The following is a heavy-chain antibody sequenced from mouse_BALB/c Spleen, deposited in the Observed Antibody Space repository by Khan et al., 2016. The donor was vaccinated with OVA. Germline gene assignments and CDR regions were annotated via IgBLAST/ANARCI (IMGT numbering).Heavy chain of an antibody. D-gene: IGHD1-1*01. CDR3: VNHGSSSAWFTY. CDR1: GYTFTSYW. V-gene: IGHV1-7*01. Sequence: QMQLEESGAELAKPGASVKMSCKASGYTFTSYWMHWVKQRPGQGLEWIGYINPSTDYTDYNQKFKDKATLTVDKSSSTAYMQLTSLTSEDSAVYYCVNHGSSSAWFTYWGQGTLVTVSA. J-gene: IGHJ3*01. CDR2: INPSTDYT.